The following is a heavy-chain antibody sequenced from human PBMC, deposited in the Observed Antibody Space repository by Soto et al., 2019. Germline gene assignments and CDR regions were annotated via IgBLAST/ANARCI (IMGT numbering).Heavy chain of an antibody. V-gene: IGHV1-18*01. CDR1: GYTFTTYG. J-gene: IGHJ3*02. D-gene: IGHD1-7*01. Sequence: QVQLVQSGAEVKKPGASVKVSCKASGYTFTTYGTSWGRQAPGQGLEWMGWISAYNGNTNYAQKLQGRVTMTTDTSTSTAYMELRSLRSDDTAVYYCARDLTGTTLGAFDIWGQGTMVTVSS. CDR3: ARDLTGTTLGAFDI. CDR2: ISAYNGNT.